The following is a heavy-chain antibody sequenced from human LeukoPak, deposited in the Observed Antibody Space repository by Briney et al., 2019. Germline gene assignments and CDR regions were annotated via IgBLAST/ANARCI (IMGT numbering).Heavy chain of an antibody. J-gene: IGHJ4*02. CDR2: INPNSGGT. Sequence: ASVKVSCKASGYTFTNYTMNWVRQAPGQGLEWMGWINPNSGGTNYAQKFQGRVTMTRDTSISTAYMELSRLRSDDTAVYYCARARALVYFDYWGQGTLVTVSS. CDR1: GYTFTNYT. V-gene: IGHV1-2*02. CDR3: ARARALVYFDY.